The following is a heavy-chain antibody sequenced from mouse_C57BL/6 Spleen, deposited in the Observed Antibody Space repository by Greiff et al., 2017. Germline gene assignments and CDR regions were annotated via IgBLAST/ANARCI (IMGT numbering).Heavy chain of an antibody. D-gene: IGHD1-1*01. CDR3: ARSDYDGSRKSYWYFEV. CDR2: INPNNGGT. V-gene: IGHV1-26*01. Sequence: EVQLKQSGPELVKPGASVKISCKASGYTFTDYYMNWVKQSHGKSLEWIGDINPNNGGTSYNQKFKGKATLTVDKSSSTAYMELRSLTSEDSAVYYCARSDYDGSRKSYWYFEVWGTGTTVTVSS. CDR1: GYTFTDYY. J-gene: IGHJ1*03.